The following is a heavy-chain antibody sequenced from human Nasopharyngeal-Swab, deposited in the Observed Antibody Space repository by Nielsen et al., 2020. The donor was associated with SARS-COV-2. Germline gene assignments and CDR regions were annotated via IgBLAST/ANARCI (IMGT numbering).Heavy chain of an antibody. Sequence: SETLSLTCTVSGGSISSYYWSWIRQPPGKGLEWIGYIYYSGNTNYNPSLKSRVTISVDTSKNQFSLKLSSVTAADTAVYYCASTYYYDSSGYYYWGQGTLVTVSS. J-gene: IGHJ4*02. D-gene: IGHD3-22*01. CDR1: GGSISSYY. CDR3: ASTYYYDSSGYYY. CDR2: IYYSGNT. V-gene: IGHV4-59*08.